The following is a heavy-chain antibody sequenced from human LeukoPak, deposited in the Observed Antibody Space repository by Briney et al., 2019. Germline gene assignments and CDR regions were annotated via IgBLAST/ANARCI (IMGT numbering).Heavy chain of an antibody. CDR2: IKHDGSEQ. CDR1: GFTFSSYS. D-gene: IGHD3-16*01. Sequence: GGSLRLSCAASGFTFSSYSMNWVRQAPGKGLEWVANIKHDGSEQIYVDSVKGRFTISRDNAKDSVYLQMNSLRAEDTAVYYCTRGLGEHGGVSDRWGQGTLVIVS. CDR3: TRGLGEHGGVSDR. V-gene: IGHV3-7*01. J-gene: IGHJ5*02.